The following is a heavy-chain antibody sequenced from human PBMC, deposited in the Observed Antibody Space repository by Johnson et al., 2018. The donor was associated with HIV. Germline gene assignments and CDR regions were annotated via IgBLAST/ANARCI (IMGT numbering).Heavy chain of an antibody. D-gene: IGHD6-19*01. CDR1: GFTFSSYA. V-gene: IGHV3-30-3*01. CDR3: ARVQWLILDAFDI. Sequence: QVQLVESGGGVVQPGRSLRLSCAASGFTFSSYAMSCVRQAPGKGLEWVAVISYDGSNKYYADSVKGRFTISRDNSKNTLYLQMNSLRAEDTAVYYCARVQWLILDAFDIWGQGTMVTVSS. CDR2: ISYDGSNK. J-gene: IGHJ3*02.